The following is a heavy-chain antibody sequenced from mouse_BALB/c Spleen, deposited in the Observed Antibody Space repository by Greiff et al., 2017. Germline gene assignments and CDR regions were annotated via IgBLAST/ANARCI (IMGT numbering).Heavy chain of an antibody. J-gene: IGHJ2*01. CDR1: GFNIKDYY. V-gene: IGHV14-4*02. D-gene: IGHD4-1*01. CDR3: ARANWDRGFDY. Sequence: VQLQQSGAELVRSGASVKLSCTASGFNIKDYYMHWVKQRPEQGLEWIGWIDPENGDTEYAPKFQGKATMTADTSSNTAYLQLSSLTSEDTAVYYCARANWDRGFDYWGQGTTLTVSS. CDR2: IDPENGDT.